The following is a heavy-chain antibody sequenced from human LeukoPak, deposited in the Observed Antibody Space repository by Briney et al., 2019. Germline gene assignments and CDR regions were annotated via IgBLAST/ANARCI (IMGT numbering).Heavy chain of an antibody. Sequence: PGGSLRLSCAASGFTFSSYWMSRVRQAPGKGLEWVANIKQDGSEKYYVDSVKGRFTISRDNAKISLYLQMNSLRAEDTAVYYCARGTIAAAGYYYFDYWGQGTQVTVSS. CDR3: ARGTIAAAGYYYFDY. CDR1: GFTFSSYW. V-gene: IGHV3-7*04. D-gene: IGHD6-13*01. CDR2: IKQDGSEK. J-gene: IGHJ4*02.